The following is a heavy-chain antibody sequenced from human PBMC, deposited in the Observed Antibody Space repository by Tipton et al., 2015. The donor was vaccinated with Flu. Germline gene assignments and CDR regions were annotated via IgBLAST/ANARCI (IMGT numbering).Heavy chain of an antibody. CDR3: ASRLLWFGELSDY. CDR1: GFTVSSNY. J-gene: IGHJ4*02. Sequence: SLRLSCAASGFTVSSNYMSWVRQAPGKGLEWVSVIYSGGSTYYADSAKGRFTISRDNSKNTLYLQMNSLRAEDTAVYYCASRLLWFGELSDYWGQGTLVTVSS. CDR2: IYSGGST. V-gene: IGHV3-53*01. D-gene: IGHD3-10*01.